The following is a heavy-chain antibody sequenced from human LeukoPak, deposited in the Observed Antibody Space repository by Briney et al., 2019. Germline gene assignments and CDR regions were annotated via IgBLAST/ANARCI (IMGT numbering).Heavy chain of an antibody. D-gene: IGHD6-13*01. CDR2: ISGSGGST. CDR3: AKGIAAAGTIQLYYFDY. CDR1: GFTFSSYA. V-gene: IGHV3-23*01. J-gene: IGHJ4*02. Sequence: GGSLRLSCAASGFTFSSYAMSWVRQAPGKGLEWVSAISGSGGSTYYADSVKGRFTISRDNSKNTLYLQMNSLRAEDTAVHYCAKGIAAAGTIQLYYFDYWGQGTLVTVSS.